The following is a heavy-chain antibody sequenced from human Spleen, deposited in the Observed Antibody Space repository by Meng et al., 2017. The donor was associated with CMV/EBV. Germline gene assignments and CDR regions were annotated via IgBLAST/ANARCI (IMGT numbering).Heavy chain of an antibody. D-gene: IGHD2-15*01. V-gene: IGHV3-30*02. J-gene: IGHJ4*02. Sequence: GGSLRLSCAASGFTFSSYGMHWVRQAPGKGLEWVAFIRYDESNKYYADSVKGRFTISRDNSKNTLYLQMNSLRAEDTAVYYCARDELYCSGGSCYPGAFFDYWGQGTLVTVSS. CDR2: IRYDESNK. CDR1: GFTFSSYG. CDR3: ARDELYCSGGSCYPGAFFDY.